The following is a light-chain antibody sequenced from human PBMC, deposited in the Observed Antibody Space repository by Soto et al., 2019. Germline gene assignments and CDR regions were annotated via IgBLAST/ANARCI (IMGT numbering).Light chain of an antibody. CDR3: CSYAGNNVV. J-gene: IGLJ2*01. CDR1: SSDVGSYNL. CDR2: EGS. Sequence: QSSLTQPASVSGSPGQSITISCTGTSSDVGSYNLVSWYQQHPGKAPKLMIYEGSKRPSGVSNRFSGSKSGNTASLTSSGLQAEDEADYYCCSYAGNNVVFGAGTKVTVL. V-gene: IGLV2-23*01.